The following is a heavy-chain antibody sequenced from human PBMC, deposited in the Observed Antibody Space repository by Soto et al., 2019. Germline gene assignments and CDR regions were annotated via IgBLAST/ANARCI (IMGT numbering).Heavy chain of an antibody. D-gene: IGHD3-3*01. J-gene: IGHJ4*02. CDR2: ISNDGTNI. CDR3: ARVDFLDF. CDR1: GFTFRAST. V-gene: IGHV3-30*04. Sequence: PGGSLRLSCAASGFTFRASTMHWVRQAPGKGLEWVAVISNDGTNIYYADSVKGRFTISRDNSKNTLYLQMNSLRTEHTAVYYCARVDFLDFWGQGTLVTVSS.